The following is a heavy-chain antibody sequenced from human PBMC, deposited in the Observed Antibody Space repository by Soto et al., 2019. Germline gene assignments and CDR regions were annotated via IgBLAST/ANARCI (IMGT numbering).Heavy chain of an antibody. V-gene: IGHV3-30-3*01. D-gene: IGHD6-19*01. CDR3: ARYPIAISSGYSSGWHYFDY. CDR1: GFTFSSYA. Sequence: QVQLVESGGGVVQPGRSLRLSCAASGFTFSSYAMHWVRQAPGKGLEWVAVISYDGSNKYYADSVKGRFTISRDNSKNTLYLQMNSLRAEDTAVYYCARYPIAISSGYSSGWHYFDYWGQGTLVTVSS. J-gene: IGHJ4*02. CDR2: ISYDGSNK.